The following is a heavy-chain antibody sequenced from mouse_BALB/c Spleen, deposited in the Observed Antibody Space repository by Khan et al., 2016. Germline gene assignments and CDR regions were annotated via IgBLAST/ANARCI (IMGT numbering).Heavy chain of an antibody. CDR3: ALVGSWLAY. V-gene: IGHV14-1*02. Sequence: VQLQQPGAELVRPGALVKLSCKASGFNIKYYYMHWVQQRPEQGLEWIGWIDPENGNTIYHPTFPGKARITAYTSSNTAYLQLSSLIYEYTAVYYCALVGSWLAYWDQGTLVTVSA. CDR1: GFNIKYYY. D-gene: IGHD2-14*01. CDR2: IDPENGNT. J-gene: IGHJ3*01.